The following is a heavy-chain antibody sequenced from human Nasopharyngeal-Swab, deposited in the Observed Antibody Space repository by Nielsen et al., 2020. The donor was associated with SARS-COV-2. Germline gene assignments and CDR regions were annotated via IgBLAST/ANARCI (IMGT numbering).Heavy chain of an antibody. V-gene: IGHV3-33*01. D-gene: IGHD1-26*01. CDR3: ARDGMVGAMGVDY. Sequence: GGSLRLSCAASGFTFSSYGMHWVRQAPGKGLEWVAVIWYDGSNKYYADSVKGRFTISRDNSKNTLYLQMNSLRAEDTAVYYCARDGMVGAMGVDYWGQGTLVTVSS. CDR2: IWYDGSNK. J-gene: IGHJ4*02. CDR1: GFTFSSYG.